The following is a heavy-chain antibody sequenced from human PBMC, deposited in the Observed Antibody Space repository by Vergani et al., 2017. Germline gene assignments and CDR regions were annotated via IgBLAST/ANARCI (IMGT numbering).Heavy chain of an antibody. CDR1: GYTFTSYG. J-gene: IGHJ6*02. D-gene: IGHD6-13*01. Sequence: QVQLVQSGAEVKKPGASVKVSCKASGYTFTSYGISWVRQAPGQGLEWMGWISAYNGNTNYAQKLQGRVTMTTDKSTSTAYMELRSLRSDDTAVYYCARERIAAAGYYYYYYGMDVWGQGTTVTVSS. V-gene: IGHV1-18*01. CDR2: ISAYNGNT. CDR3: ARERIAAAGYYYYYYGMDV.